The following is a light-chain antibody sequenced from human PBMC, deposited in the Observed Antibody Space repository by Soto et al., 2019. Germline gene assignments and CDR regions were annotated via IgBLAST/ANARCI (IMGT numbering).Light chain of an antibody. Sequence: QSALTQPRSVSGSPGQSGTISCTGTSSDIGGYNYVSWYQQHPDKAPKVIIYDVTERPSGVPDRFSGSKSGNTASLSISGLQADDEADYYCCSYAGGYTYWVFGGGTKLTVL. J-gene: IGLJ3*02. CDR2: DVT. CDR3: CSYAGGYTYWV. V-gene: IGLV2-11*01. CDR1: SSDIGGYNY.